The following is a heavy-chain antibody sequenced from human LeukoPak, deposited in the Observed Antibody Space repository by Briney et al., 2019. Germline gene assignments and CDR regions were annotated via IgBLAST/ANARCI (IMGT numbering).Heavy chain of an antibody. CDR1: GGSFSGYY. J-gene: IGHJ4*02. CDR2: INHSGST. CDR3: ARGRYCSSTSCRGPIDY. D-gene: IGHD2-2*01. Sequence: LETLSLTCAVYGGSFSGYYWSWIRQPPGKGLEWIGEINHSGSTNYNPSLKSRVTISVDTSKNQFSLKLSSVTAADTAVYYCARGRYCSSTSCRGPIDYWGQGTLVTVSS. V-gene: IGHV4-34*01.